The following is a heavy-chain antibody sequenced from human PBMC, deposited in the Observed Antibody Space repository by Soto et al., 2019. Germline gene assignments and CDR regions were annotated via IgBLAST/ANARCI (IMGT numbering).Heavy chain of an antibody. V-gene: IGHV4-59*01. CDR3: ARGPVGLLWWGGWGGITVSSKPLGEWFDP. J-gene: IGHJ5*02. Sequence: QVQLQESGPGLLRPSETLSLTCTVSGVSIDNFFWSWIRQIPGKGLEWIGYVSQGGTTAYMSEGGDHRLHPHLEGRATQIIGLAQNPFLLEVDLRNARGPVGLLWWGGWGGITVSSKPLGEWFDPWGQGTLVTVSS. D-gene: IGHD1-1*01. CDR1: GVSIDNFF. CDR2: VSQGGTT.